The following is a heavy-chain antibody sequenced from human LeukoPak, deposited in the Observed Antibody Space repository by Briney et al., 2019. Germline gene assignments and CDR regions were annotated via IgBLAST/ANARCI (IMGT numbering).Heavy chain of an antibody. CDR2: IYYSGST. Sequence: SETLSLTCTVSGCSIGSYYWSWIRQPPGKGLEWIGYIYYSGSTNYNPSLKSRVTISVDTSKNQFSLKLSSVTAADTAVYYCARDTAMGKWGQGTLVTVSS. D-gene: IGHD5-18*01. CDR1: GCSIGSYY. CDR3: ARDTAMGK. J-gene: IGHJ4*02. V-gene: IGHV4-59*01.